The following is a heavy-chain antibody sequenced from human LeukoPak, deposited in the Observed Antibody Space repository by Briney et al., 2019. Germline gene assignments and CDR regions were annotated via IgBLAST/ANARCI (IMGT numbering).Heavy chain of an antibody. Sequence: GGSLRLSCAASGFIFSKAWMAWVRQAPGKGLEWVGHIKTEAEDGTTDYAAPVKGRFTISRDDAKSTLYLQMNSLNTEDTAVSFCTSALNLVLGELLGYWGQGTLVTVSS. V-gene: IGHV3-15*01. CDR3: TSALNLVLGELLGY. CDR2: IKTEAEDGTT. D-gene: IGHD3-16*01. J-gene: IGHJ4*02. CDR1: GFIFSKAW.